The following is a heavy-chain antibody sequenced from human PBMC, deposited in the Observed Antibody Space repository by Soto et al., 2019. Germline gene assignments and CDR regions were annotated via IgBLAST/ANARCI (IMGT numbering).Heavy chain of an antibody. J-gene: IGHJ3*02. CDR1: GFTFSSYG. CDR3: ASGDTAMIATDAFDI. D-gene: IGHD5-18*01. CDR2: ISSSSSTI. V-gene: IGHV3-48*01. Sequence: PGGSLRLSCAASGFTFSSYGMNWVRQAPGKGLEWVSYISSSSSTIYYADSVKGRFTISRDNAKNSLYLQMNSLRAEDTAVYYCASGDTAMIATDAFDIWGQGTMVTVSS.